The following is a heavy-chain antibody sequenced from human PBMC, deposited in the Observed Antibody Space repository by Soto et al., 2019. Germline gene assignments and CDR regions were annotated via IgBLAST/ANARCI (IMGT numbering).Heavy chain of an antibody. J-gene: IGHJ4*02. CDR2: ISYDESNK. D-gene: IGHD2-21*02. Sequence: PVGSLRRSCVASGCFFRNYAMHWVRQSPGQWPQWVASISYDESNKNYGASVRGRFNISRENSKNTLYLQTNTLRDDDTARYYCATADTGDCGRDGSSGYFDYWGQGGMVPVSS. CDR1: GCFFRNYA. CDR3: ATADTGDCGRDGSSGYFDY. V-gene: IGHV3-30*02.